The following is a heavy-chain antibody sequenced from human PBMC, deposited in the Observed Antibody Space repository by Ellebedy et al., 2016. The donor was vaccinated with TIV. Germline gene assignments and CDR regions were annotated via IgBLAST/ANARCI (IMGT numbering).Heavy chain of an antibody. CDR2: FDPEDGET. J-gene: IGHJ4*02. D-gene: IGHD6-19*01. Sequence: ASVKVSCKVSGYTLTELSMHWVRQAPGKGLEWMGGFDPEDGETIYAQKFQGRVTMTRDTSISTAYMELSRLRSDDTAVYYCARGLAVAGTSHYWGQGTLVTVSS. V-gene: IGHV1-24*01. CDR3: ARGLAVAGTSHY. CDR1: GYTLTELS.